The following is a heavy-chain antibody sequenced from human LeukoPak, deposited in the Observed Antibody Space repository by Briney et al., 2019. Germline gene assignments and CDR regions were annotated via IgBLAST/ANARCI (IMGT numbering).Heavy chain of an antibody. J-gene: IGHJ4*02. CDR1: GYTFTAYY. D-gene: IGHD3-10*01. Sequence: ASVKVSCKTSGYTFTAYYMHWVRQAPGQGLEWMGWINPNSGGTNSALKFQGRVTMTRDTSITTTYMELSRLTSDDTAVYYCASHSGSGSSYYPLDFWGQGTLVTVSS. CDR2: INPNSGGT. V-gene: IGHV1-2*02. CDR3: ASHSGSGSSYYPLDF.